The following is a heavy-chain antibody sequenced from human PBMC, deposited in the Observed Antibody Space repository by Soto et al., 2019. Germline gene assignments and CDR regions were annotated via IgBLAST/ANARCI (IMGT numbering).Heavy chain of an antibody. D-gene: IGHD2-2*01. CDR1: GFTFSSYA. V-gene: IGHV3-23*01. CDR2: VSGSGGST. J-gene: IGHJ4*02. CDR3: AKVSVGYCSSTSCYYFDY. Sequence: GGSLRLSCAASGFTFSSYAMSWFRRAPGKGLEWVSAVSGSGGSTYYADAGKGRFTISRDNSKNTLYLQMNSLRDEDTAVYYCAKVSVGYCSSTSCYYFDYWGQGTRVTVSS.